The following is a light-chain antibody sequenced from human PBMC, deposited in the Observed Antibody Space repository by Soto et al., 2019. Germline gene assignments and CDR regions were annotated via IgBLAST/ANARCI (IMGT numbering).Light chain of an antibody. CDR3: AAWDDSLNGRGV. CDR2: SNN. Sequence: QSVLTQPPSASETPGQRVTISCSGSSSNIGGNTVNWYQQLPGTAPKLLIYSNNQRPSGVPDRFSGSKSGTSASLAISGLQSEDEADYYCAAWDDSLNGRGVFGGGTKLTVL. CDR1: SSNIGGNT. J-gene: IGLJ3*02. V-gene: IGLV1-44*01.